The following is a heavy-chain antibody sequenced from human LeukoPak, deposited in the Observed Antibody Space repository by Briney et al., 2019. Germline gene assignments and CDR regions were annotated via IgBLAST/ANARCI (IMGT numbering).Heavy chain of an antibody. V-gene: IGHV1-69*05. CDR1: VGTFSSYA. Sequence: SSVKVSCKASVGTFSSYAISWVRQAPGQGLEWMGRIIPIFGTANYAQKFQGRVTITTDESTSTAYMELSSLRSEDTAVYDCARAMYGGNFRWVDTWGQGKGVTVSS. D-gene: IGHD4/OR15-4a*01. CDR2: IIPIFGTA. CDR3: ARAMYGGNFRWVDT. J-gene: IGHJ5*02.